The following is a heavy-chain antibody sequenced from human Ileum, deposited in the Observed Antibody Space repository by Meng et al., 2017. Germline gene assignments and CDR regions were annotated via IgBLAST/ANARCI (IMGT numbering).Heavy chain of an antibody. CDR2: LYYSVST. CDR1: GGSSSESIYY. J-gene: IGHJ2*01. Sequence: QLRQQLSAPGRVKPCGTLTPTGTVSGGSSSESIYYWGWIRQPPGKGLAWIGSLYYSVSTYYNPSLKSRVTISVDTSKNQFSLQLSSVTAADTAVYYCASPVGEMATTEDWYFDLWGRGTLVTVSS. V-gene: IGHV4-39*07. D-gene: IGHD5-24*01. CDR3: ASPVGEMATTEDWYFDL.